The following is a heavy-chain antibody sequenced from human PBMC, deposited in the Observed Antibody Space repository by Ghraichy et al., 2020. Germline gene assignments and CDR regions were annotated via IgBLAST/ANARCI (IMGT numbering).Heavy chain of an antibody. CDR2: IYYMGST. J-gene: IGHJ4*02. V-gene: IGHV4-31*03. CDR1: GGSISTGGYY. D-gene: IGHD4-11*01. CDR3: ARTKRVITPYFFDY. Sequence: SETLSHTCTVSGGSISTGGYYWSWIRQHPGKGLELIGYIYYMGSTHYNPSLKSRVIISIDTSKNQFSLKLSSVTAADTAVYYCARTKRVITPYFFDYWGQGTLLTVSS.